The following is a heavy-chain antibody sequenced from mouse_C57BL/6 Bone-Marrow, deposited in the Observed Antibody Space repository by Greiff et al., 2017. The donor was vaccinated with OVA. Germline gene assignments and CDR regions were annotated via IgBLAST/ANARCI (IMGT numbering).Heavy chain of an antibody. CDR3: TKLGRYYFDY. CDR1: GYTFTDYE. CDR2: IDPETGGT. J-gene: IGHJ2*01. V-gene: IGHV1-15*01. Sequence: QVQLKESGAELVRPGASVTLSCKASGYTFTDYEMHWVKQTPVHGLEWIGAIDPETGGTAYNQKFKGKAILTADKSSSTAYMELRSLTSEDSAVYYCTKLGRYYFDYWGQGTTLTVSS. D-gene: IGHD4-1*01.